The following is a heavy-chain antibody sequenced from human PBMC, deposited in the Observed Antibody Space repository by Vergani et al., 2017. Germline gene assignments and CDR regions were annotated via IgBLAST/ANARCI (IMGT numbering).Heavy chain of an antibody. Sequence: EVQLLESGGGLVQPGGSLRLTCAASEFTFSNYAMNWVRQAPGKGLEWVSGISGSGVSAYYTDSVKGRFTISRDNSKNMLFLRMNNLRTEDTAIYYWAKQYVVSGNYLFDYWGQGTLVTVSS. CDR1: EFTFSNYA. CDR3: AKQYVVSGNYLFDY. CDR2: ISGSGVSA. J-gene: IGHJ4*02. D-gene: IGHD3-10*01. V-gene: IGHV3-23*01.